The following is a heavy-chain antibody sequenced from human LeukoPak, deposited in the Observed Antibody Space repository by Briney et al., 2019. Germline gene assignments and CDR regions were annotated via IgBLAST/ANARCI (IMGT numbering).Heavy chain of an antibody. D-gene: IGHD2-15*01. V-gene: IGHV1-18*04. J-gene: IGHJ4*02. CDR2: ISAYNGNT. Sequence: AASVKVSCKASGYTFTSYGISWVRQAPGQGLEWMGWISAYNGNTNYAQKLQGRVTMTTDTSTSTAYMELRSLRSDDTAVYYCARAGDCSGGSCYSGAYYFDYWGQGTLVTVSS. CDR1: GYTFTSYG. CDR3: ARAGDCSGGSCYSGAYYFDY.